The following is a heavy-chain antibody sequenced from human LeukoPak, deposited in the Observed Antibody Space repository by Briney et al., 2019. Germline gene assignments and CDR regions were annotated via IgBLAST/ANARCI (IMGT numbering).Heavy chain of an antibody. J-gene: IGHJ4*02. CDR3: ARVRGKREYFDY. V-gene: IGHV3-21*01. CDR2: ISSSSSYI. CDR1: GFTFSSYS. D-gene: IGHD1-26*01. Sequence: GGSLRLSCAASGFTFSSYSMDWVRQAPGKGLEWGSSISSSSSYIYYADSVKGRFTSSRDNAKNSLYLQMNSLRAEDTAVYYCARVRGKREYFDYWGQGTLVTVSS.